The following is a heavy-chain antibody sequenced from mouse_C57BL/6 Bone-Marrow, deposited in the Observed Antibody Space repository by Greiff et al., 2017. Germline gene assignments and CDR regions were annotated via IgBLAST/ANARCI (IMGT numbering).Heavy chain of an antibody. CDR3: ARFDGYLRAMDY. CDR1: GYTFTSYG. J-gene: IGHJ4*01. CDR2: IYPRSGNT. V-gene: IGHV1-81*01. Sequence: VHLVESGAELARPGASVKLSCKASGYTFTSYGISWVKQRTGQGLEWIGEIYPRSGNTYYNEKFKGKATLTADKSSSTAYMELRSLTSEDSAVYFCARFDGYLRAMDYWGQGTSVTVSS. D-gene: IGHD2-3*01.